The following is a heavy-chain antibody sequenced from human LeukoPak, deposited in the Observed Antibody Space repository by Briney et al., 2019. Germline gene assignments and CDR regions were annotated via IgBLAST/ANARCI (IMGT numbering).Heavy chain of an antibody. D-gene: IGHD4-11*01. CDR1: GGSFSGYY. CDR3: ARGYSNSYFDY. Sequence: SETLSLTCAVYGGSFSGYYWSWIRQPPGKGLEWIGEINHSGSTNYNPSLKSRVTTSVDTSKNQFSLKLSSVTAADTAVYYCARGYSNSYFDYWGQGTLVPVSS. J-gene: IGHJ4*02. CDR2: INHSGST. V-gene: IGHV4-34*01.